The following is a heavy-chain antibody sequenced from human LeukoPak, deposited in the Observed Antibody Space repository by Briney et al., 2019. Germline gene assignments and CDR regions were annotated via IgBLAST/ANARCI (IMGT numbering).Heavy chain of an antibody. CDR3: ARSGRGLLDAFDI. Sequence: GRSLRLSCAASGFTFSSYAMHWVRQAPGKGLEWVAVISYDGSNKYYADSVMGRFTISRDNSKNTLYLQMNSLRAEDTAVYYCARSGRGLLDAFDIWGQGTMVTVSS. CDR1: GFTFSSYA. CDR2: ISYDGSNK. V-gene: IGHV3-30-3*01. J-gene: IGHJ3*02. D-gene: IGHD2-15*01.